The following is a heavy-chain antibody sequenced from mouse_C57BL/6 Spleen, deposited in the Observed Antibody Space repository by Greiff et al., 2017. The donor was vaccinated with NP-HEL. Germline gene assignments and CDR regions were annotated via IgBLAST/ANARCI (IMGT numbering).Heavy chain of an antibody. CDR2: IDPSDSYT. D-gene: IGHD2-4*01. V-gene: IGHV1-50*01. J-gene: IGHJ2*01. CDR1: GYTFTSYW. Sequence: QVQLQQPGAELVKPGASVKLSCKASGYTFTSYWMQWVKQRPGQGLEWIGEIDPSDSYTNYNQKFKGKATLTVDTSSSTAYMQLSSLTSEDSAVYYCARGGSDYDGFDYWGQGTTLTVSS. CDR3: ARGGSDYDGFDY.